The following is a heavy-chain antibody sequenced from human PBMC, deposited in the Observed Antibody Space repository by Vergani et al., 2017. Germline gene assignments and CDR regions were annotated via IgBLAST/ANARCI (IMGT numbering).Heavy chain of an antibody. V-gene: IGHV6-1*01. J-gene: IGHJ6*02. CDR2: TYYRSKWYN. D-gene: IGHD3-3*01. CDR3: ARETIFGVVPGDYYYYGMDV. Sequence: QVQLQQSGPGLVKPSQTLSLTCAISGDSVSSYSAAWNWIRQSPSRGLEWLGRTYYRSKWYNDYAVSVKSRITINPDTSKNQFSLQLNSVTPEDTAVYYCARETIFGVVPGDYYYYGMDVWGQGTTVTVSS. CDR1: GDSVSSYSAA.